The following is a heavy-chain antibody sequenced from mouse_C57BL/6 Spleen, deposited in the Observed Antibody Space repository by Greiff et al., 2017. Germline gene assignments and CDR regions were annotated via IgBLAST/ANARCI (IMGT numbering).Heavy chain of an antibody. Sequence: QVQLKQPGAELVMPGASVKLSCKASGYTFTSYWMHWVKQRPGQGLEWIGEIDPSDSYTIYNQKFKGKSTLTVDKSSSTAYMQLSSLTSEDSAVYYCARGGIYYGSSLPFDYWGQGTLVTVSA. J-gene: IGHJ3*01. CDR1: GYTFTSYW. V-gene: IGHV1-69*01. D-gene: IGHD1-1*01. CDR3: ARGGIYYGSSLPFDY. CDR2: IDPSDSYT.